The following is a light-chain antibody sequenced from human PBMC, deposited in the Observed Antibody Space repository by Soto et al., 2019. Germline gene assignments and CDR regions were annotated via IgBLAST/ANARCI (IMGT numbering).Light chain of an antibody. CDR2: GNS. V-gene: IGLV1-40*01. Sequence: QSVLTQPPSVSGAPGQRVTISCTGSSSNIGAGYDVHWYQQLPGTAPKLLIYGNSNRPSGVPDRFSGSKSGTSASLAITGLQAEDEADYYCKSYDSSLSAVFGGGTKLTVL. CDR3: KSYDSSLSAV. J-gene: IGLJ2*01. CDR1: SSNIGAGYD.